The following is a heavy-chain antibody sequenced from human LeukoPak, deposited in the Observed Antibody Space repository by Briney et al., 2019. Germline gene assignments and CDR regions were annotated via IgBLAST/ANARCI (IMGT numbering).Heavy chain of an antibody. D-gene: IGHD3-3*01. CDR2: IRYDGSNK. V-gene: IGHV3-30*02. CDR1: GFTFSSYG. CDR3: AKVIERFLEWLPDY. Sequence: QSGGSLRLSCAASGFTFSSYGMHWVRQAPGKELEWVAFIRYDGSNKYYADSVKGRFTISRDNSKNTLYLQMNSLRAEDTAVYYCAKVIERFLEWLPDYWGQGTLVTVSS. J-gene: IGHJ4*02.